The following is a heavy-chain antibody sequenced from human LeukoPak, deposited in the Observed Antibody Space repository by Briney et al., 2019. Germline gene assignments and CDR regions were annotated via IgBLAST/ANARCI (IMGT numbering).Heavy chain of an antibody. CDR3: ARESGQLVTVGNWFDP. J-gene: IGHJ5*02. Sequence: ASVKVSCKASGGTFSSYAISWVRQAPGQGLEWMGGIIPIFGTANYAQKFQGRVTITTDESTSTAYMELSSLRSEDTAVYYCARESGQLVTVGNWFDPWGQGTLVTVSS. D-gene: IGHD6-6*01. V-gene: IGHV1-69*05. CDR1: GGTFSSYA. CDR2: IIPIFGTA.